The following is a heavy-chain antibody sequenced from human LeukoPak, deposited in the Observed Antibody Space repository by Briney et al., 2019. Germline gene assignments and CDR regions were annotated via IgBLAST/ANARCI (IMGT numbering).Heavy chain of an antibody. J-gene: IGHJ4*02. CDR1: GFSLYSHA. CDR2: INSGGYT. V-gene: IGHV3-23*01. Sequence: GGSLRLSCTGPGFSLYSHAMSWVRQAPGKGLEWVTSINSGGYTYHADPVKGRFTISRDNSKNTLYLQMDSLRVEDTAVYYCAKECDYGGNSGMPCYWGQGALVTVSS. CDR3: AKECDYGGNSGMPCY. D-gene: IGHD4-23*01.